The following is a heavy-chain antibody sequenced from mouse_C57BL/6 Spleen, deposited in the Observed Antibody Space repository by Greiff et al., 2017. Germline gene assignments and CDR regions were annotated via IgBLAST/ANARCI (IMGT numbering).Heavy chain of an antibody. CDR3: ARSWGGLYAMDY. Sequence: QVQLKQPGTELVKPGASVKLSCKASGYTFTSYWMHWVKQRPGQGLEWIGNINPSNGGTNYNEKFKSKATLTVDKSSSTAYMQLSSLTSEDSAVYYCARSWGGLYAMDYWGQGTSVTVSS. CDR1: GYTFTSYW. CDR2: INPSNGGT. J-gene: IGHJ4*01. D-gene: IGHD1-1*02. V-gene: IGHV1-53*01.